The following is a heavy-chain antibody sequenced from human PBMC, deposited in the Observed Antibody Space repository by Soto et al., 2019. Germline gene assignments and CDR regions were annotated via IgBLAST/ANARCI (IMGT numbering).Heavy chain of an antibody. CDR2: IYPGDSDT. V-gene: IGHV5-51*01. CDR1: GYSFTSYW. J-gene: IGHJ4*02. CDR3: ARHPSPGYSSGWYEVVDY. Sequence: GESXXXSCKGSGYSFTSYWIGWVRQMPGKGLEWMGIIYPGDSDTRYSPSFQGQVTISADKSISTAHLQWSSLKASDTAMYYCARHPSPGYSSGWYEVVDYWGQGTLVTVSS. D-gene: IGHD6-19*01.